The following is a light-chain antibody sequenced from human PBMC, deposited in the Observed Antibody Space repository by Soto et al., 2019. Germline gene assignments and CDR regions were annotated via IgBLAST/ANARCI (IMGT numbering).Light chain of an antibody. Sequence: DIQMTQSPSTLSASVGDRVTITCRASQSISSWLAWYQQKPGKAPKLLIYDASSLESGVPSRFSGSGSGTEITLTNSSLQPDEFATEYCQQYNSYSGTLGQGTKVE. CDR2: DAS. J-gene: IGKJ1*01. CDR1: QSISSW. CDR3: QQYNSYSGT. V-gene: IGKV1-5*01.